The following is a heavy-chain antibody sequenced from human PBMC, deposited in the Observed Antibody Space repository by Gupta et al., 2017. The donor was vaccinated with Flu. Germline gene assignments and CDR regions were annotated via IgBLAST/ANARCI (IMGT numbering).Heavy chain of an antibody. CDR2: ISRDGSDK. D-gene: IGHD6-13*01. Sequence: QVQLVESGGGVVQPGGSLTVSCAASGFTFSTYAMHWVRQAPGKGLEWVAVISRDGSDKHHADSVKGRFTISRDNSRSTLYLQMNSLRTEDTAVYYCAKDPAVAAVYYFDYWGQGTLVTVSS. CDR3: AKDPAVAAVYYFDY. CDR1: GFTFSTYA. J-gene: IGHJ4*02. V-gene: IGHV3-30*18.